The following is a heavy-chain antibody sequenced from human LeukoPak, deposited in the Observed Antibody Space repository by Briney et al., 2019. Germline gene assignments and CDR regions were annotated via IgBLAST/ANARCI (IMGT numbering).Heavy chain of an antibody. V-gene: IGHV4-59*01. Sequence: SETLSLTCTVSGGSISSYYWSWIRQPPGKGLEWIGYIYYSGSTNYNPSLKSRVTISVDTSKNQFFLKLSSVTAADTAVYYCARGVIVGATREYLDYWGQGTLVTVSS. CDR3: ARGVIVGATREYLDY. CDR1: GGSISSYY. D-gene: IGHD1-26*01. CDR2: IYYSGST. J-gene: IGHJ4*02.